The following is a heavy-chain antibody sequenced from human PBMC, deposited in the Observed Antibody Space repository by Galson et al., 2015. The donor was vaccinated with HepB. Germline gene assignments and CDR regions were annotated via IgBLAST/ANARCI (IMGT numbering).Heavy chain of an antibody. J-gene: IGHJ4*02. D-gene: IGHD6-19*01. V-gene: IGHV4-39*01. CDR1: GGSISSSSYY. CDR2: IYYSGST. Sequence: ETLSLTCTVSGGSISSSSYYWGWIRQPPGKGLEWIGSIYYSGSTYYNPSLKSRVTISVDTSKSQFSLKLSSVTAADTAVYYCARQIGYSSGCDYWGQGTLVTVSS. CDR3: ARQIGYSSGCDY.